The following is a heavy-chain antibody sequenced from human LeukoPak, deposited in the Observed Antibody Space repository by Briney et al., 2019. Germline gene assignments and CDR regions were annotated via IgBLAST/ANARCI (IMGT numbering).Heavy chain of an antibody. CDR1: GYTFTGYY. J-gene: IGHJ4*02. V-gene: IGHV1-2*02. CDR3: ARLRADHFDY. D-gene: IGHD5-12*01. Sequence: GASVKVSCKASGYTFTGYYMHWVRQAPGQGLEWMGWINPKSGGTNYAQKFQGRVTMTRDTSIHTAYMELSRLRSDDTAVHYCARLRADHFDYWGQGTLVTVSS. CDR2: INPKSGGT.